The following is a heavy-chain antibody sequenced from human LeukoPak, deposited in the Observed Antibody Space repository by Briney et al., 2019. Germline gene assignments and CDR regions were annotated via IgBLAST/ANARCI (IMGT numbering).Heavy chain of an antibody. D-gene: IGHD3-22*01. J-gene: IGHJ4*02. CDR1: GFTFSNYA. CDR2: ISGSGGST. V-gene: IGHV3-23*01. CDR3: AKDTAMIVVVINNY. Sequence: GGSLRLSCAASGFTFSNYAMSWVRQAPGKGLEWVSAISGSGGSTYYADSVKGRFTISRDNSKNTLYLQMNSLRAEDTAVYYCAKDTAMIVVVINNYWGQGTLVTVSS.